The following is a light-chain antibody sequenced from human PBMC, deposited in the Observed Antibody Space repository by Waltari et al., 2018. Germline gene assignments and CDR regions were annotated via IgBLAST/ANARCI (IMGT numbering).Light chain of an antibody. V-gene: IGLV3-21*03. J-gene: IGLJ2*01. CDR1: NIGSKS. CDR2: DAS. Sequence: SYVLTQPPSVSVAPGKTARITCGGNNIGSKSVHWYQQKPGQAPVLVVYDASDRPSGIPERFSGSNAGNTATLTISRVEAGDEADYYCQVWDSSSDLVFGGGTKLTVL. CDR3: QVWDSSSDLV.